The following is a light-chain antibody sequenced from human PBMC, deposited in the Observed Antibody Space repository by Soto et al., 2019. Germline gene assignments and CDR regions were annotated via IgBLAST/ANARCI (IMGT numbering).Light chain of an antibody. CDR2: HAS. Sequence: DIQMTQSPSTLSASVGDRVTITCRASPSISTWLAWYQQKPGRAPNLLIYHASSLESGVPSRFSGSGSGTEFTLTISSLQPDDFATYYCQQYNDYPWTFGQGTKVEIK. V-gene: IGKV1-5*01. CDR1: PSISTW. CDR3: QQYNDYPWT. J-gene: IGKJ1*01.